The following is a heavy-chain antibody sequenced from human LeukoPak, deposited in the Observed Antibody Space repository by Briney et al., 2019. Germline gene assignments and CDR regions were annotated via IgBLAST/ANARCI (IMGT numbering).Heavy chain of an antibody. CDR1: GFTFSDYY. D-gene: IGHD2-2*02. Sequence: GGSLRLSCVASGFTFSDYYMSWVRQPPGKGLEWMANIKQDGSEKYYVDSVKGRFTISRDNAKNSLYLQMNSLRAEDTAVYYCARLPSSSPWAAIDYYYMDVWGKGTTVTISS. J-gene: IGHJ6*03. CDR2: IKQDGSEK. CDR3: ARLPSSSPWAAIDYYYMDV. V-gene: IGHV3-7*01.